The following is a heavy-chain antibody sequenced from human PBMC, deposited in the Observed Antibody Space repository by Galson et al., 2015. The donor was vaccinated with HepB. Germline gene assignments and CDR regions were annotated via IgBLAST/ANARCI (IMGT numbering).Heavy chain of an antibody. CDR1: GFTFTRYY. J-gene: IGHJ3*01. CDR3: ARRGYAGNSEGPDAFDF. CDR2: MSPSDGST. Sequence: SVKVSCKASGFTFTRYYVHWVRQAPGQGLEWMGIMSPSDGSTSYAQKFQGRVTMTRDTSTTTVYMELNSLRSEDTAVYYCARRGYAGNSEGPDAFDFWGQGTMVTVSS. D-gene: IGHD4-23*01. V-gene: IGHV1-46*03.